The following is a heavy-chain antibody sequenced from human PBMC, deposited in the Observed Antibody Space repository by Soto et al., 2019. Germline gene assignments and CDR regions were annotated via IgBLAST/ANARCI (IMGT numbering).Heavy chain of an antibody. CDR1: GFTVSSNY. CDR3: SRGLRHYYYYMDV. J-gene: IGHJ6*03. D-gene: IGHD4-17*01. CDR2: IYSGGST. Sequence: EVQLVESGGGLVQPGGSLRLSCAASGFTVSSNYMSWVRQAPGKGLEWVSVIYSGGSTYYADSVKGRFTISRDNSKNTLYLQMNSLRAEDTAVYYCSRGLRHYYYYMDVWGKGTTVTVSS. V-gene: IGHV3-66*01.